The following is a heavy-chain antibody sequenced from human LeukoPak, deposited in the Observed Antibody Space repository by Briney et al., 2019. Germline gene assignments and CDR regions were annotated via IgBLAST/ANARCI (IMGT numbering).Heavy chain of an antibody. CDR3: AGDHSQSKDDILPTYWAY. V-gene: IGHV1-18*01. D-gene: IGHD3-9*01. CDR2: LIAYNGNT. Sequence: ASVKVSCEASGYTFTIYGISCVPHAPGQGLECMGWLIAYNGNTHYTQKLQGRDTTTTDTSTTTAYMVVRSLRSDDKAVYYCAGDHSQSKDDILPTYWAYWGQGTLVSVSS. J-gene: IGHJ4*02. CDR1: GYTFTIYG.